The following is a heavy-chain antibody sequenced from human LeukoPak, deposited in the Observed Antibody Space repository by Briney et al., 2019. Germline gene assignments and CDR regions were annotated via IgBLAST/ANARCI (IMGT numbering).Heavy chain of an antibody. CDR2: ISWNSGSI. V-gene: IGHV3-9*01. CDR1: GFTFDDYA. Sequence: PGRSLRLSCAASGFTFDDYAMHWVRQAPGKGLEWVSGISWNSGSIGYADSVKGRFTISRDNAKNSLYLQMNSLRAEDTALYYCAKDMRRSLYYFDYWGQGTLVTVSS. CDR3: AKDMRRSLYYFDY. J-gene: IGHJ4*02.